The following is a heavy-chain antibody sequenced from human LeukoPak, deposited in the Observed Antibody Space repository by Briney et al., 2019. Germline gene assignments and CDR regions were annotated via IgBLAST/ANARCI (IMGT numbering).Heavy chain of an antibody. CDR3: ARQTGSGLFILP. CDR1: GGPFSGYY. J-gene: IGHJ4*02. V-gene: IGHV4-34*01. D-gene: IGHD3/OR15-3a*01. CDR2: INHSGST. Sequence: SETLSLTCAVYGGPFSGYYWSWIRQPPGKGLEWIGEINHSGSTNYNPSLKSRVTISVDTSKNQFSLKLSSVTAADTAVYYCARQTGSGLFILPGGQGTLVTVSS.